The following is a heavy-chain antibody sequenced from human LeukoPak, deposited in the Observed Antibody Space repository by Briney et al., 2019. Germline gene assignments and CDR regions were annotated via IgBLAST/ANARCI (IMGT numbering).Heavy chain of an antibody. Sequence: SETLSLTCAVYGGSFSNYYWSWIRQSPGKGLEWIGEIYHSGSTNYNPSLKSRVTISVDTSKNQFSLKLSSVTAADTAVYYCARGSLVPAAIYYWGQGTLVTVSS. CDR1: GGSFSNYY. J-gene: IGHJ4*02. CDR2: IYHSGST. D-gene: IGHD2-2*01. CDR3: ARGSLVPAAIYY. V-gene: IGHV4-34*01.